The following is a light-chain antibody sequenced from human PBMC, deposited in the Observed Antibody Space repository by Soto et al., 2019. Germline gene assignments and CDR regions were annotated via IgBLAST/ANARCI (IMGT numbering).Light chain of an antibody. Sequence: IVMTQSPPTLSESPGERSTLSCRASQSVSTNFAWYQQNPGQAPRLLLYGASTRATGIAARFSGSGSGIEFALIFSSLQSQDFGVYYCLQYTNWPPWTFSHGTNVDFK. J-gene: IGKJ1*01. CDR2: GAS. CDR3: LQYTNWPPWT. V-gene: IGKV3-15*01. CDR1: QSVSTN.